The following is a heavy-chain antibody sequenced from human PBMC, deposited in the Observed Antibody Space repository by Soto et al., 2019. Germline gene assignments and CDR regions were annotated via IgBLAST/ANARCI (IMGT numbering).Heavy chain of an antibody. J-gene: IGHJ5*02. CDR3: ARGVWSGVAGLNWFDP. V-gene: IGHV4-38-2*02. CDR2: IYHSGST. CDR1: GGSISSYY. Sequence: SETLSLTCTVSGGSISSYYWGWIRQPPGKGLEWIGSIYHSGSTYYNPSLKSRVTISVDTSKNQFSLKLSSVTAADTAVYYCARGVWSGVAGLNWFDPWGQGTLVTVSS. D-gene: IGHD6-19*01.